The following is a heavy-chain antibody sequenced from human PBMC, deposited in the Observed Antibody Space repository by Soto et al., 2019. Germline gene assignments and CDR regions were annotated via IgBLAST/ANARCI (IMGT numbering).Heavy chain of an antibody. J-gene: IGHJ4*02. Sequence: QITLKESGPTLVKPTQTLTLTCTFSGFSLSTYGVSVGWIRQPPGKALEWLALIYWDNDKYYSPSLKSRLTITKDPSENQVVLTMTNMDPVDTATYFCAHRLASPYDDHCRGSSFDYWGQGTLVTVSS. V-gene: IGHV2-5*02. D-gene: IGHD2-15*01. CDR2: IYWDNDK. CDR3: AHRLASPYDDHCRGSSFDY. CDR1: GFSLSTYGVS.